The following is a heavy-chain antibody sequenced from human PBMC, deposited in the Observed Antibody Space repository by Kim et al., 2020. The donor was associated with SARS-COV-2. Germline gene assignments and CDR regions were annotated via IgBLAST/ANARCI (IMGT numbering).Heavy chain of an antibody. CDR3: AGDVSSSWYDYYYGMDV. D-gene: IGHD6-13*01. J-gene: IGHJ6*02. CDR1: GGSISSSNW. CDR2: IYHSGST. V-gene: IGHV4-4*02. Sequence: SETLSLTCAVSGGSISSSNWWSWVRQPPGKGLEWIGEIYHSGSTNYNPSLKSRVTISVDKSKNQFSLKLSSVTAADTAVYYCAGDVSSSWYDYYYGMDVWGQGTTVTVSS.